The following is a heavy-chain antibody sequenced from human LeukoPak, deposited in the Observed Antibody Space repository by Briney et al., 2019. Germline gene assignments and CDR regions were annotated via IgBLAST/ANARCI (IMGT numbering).Heavy chain of an antibody. J-gene: IGHJ5*02. CDR1: GYTFTSYD. Sequence: ASVKVSCKASGYTFTSYDINWVRQATGQGLEWMGWMNPNSGNTGYAQKFQGRVTMTRNTSISTAYMELSSLRSEDTAVYYCARGSGSSGWYWFDPWGQGTLVTVSS. D-gene: IGHD6-19*01. CDR3: ARGSGSSGWYWFDP. CDR2: MNPNSGNT. V-gene: IGHV1-8*01.